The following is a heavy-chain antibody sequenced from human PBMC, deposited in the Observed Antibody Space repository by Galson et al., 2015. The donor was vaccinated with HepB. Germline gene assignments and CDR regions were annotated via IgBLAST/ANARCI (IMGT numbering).Heavy chain of an antibody. D-gene: IGHD3-10*01. J-gene: IGHJ6*02. CDR3: ARVRAVNYYGSGSYYPKSNYYGMDV. CDR2: IIPIFGTA. Sequence: SVKVSCKASGGTFSSYAISWVRQAPGQGLEWMGGIIPIFGTANYAQKFQGRVTITADKSTSTAYMELSSLRSEDTAVYYCARVRAVNYYGSGSYYPKSNYYGMDVWGQGTTVTVSS. V-gene: IGHV1-69*06. CDR1: GGTFSSYA.